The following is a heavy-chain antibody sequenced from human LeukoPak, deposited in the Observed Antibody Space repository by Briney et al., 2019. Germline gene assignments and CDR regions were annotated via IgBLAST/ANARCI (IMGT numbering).Heavy chain of an antibody. CDR2: IYYSGST. CDR1: GGSISSSSYY. Sequence: SETLSLTCTVSGGSISSSSYYWGWIRQPPGKGLEWIGSIYYSGSTYYNPSLKSRVTISVDTSKNQFSLKLSSVTAADTAVYYCARRGITGTKLGGGYYYGMDVWGQGTTVTVSS. D-gene: IGHD1-20*01. J-gene: IGHJ6*02. CDR3: ARRGITGTKLGGGYYYGMDV. V-gene: IGHV4-39*01.